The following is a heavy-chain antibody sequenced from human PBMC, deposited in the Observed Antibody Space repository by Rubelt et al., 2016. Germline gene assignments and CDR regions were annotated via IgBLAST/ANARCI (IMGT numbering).Heavy chain of an antibody. V-gene: IGHV4-34*01. CDR1: GGSFSGYY. J-gene: IGHJ2*01. D-gene: IGHD4-17*01. Sequence: QVQLKQWGAGLLKPSETLSVTCAVYGGSFSGYYWTWIRQPPGKGLEWIGSIYYSGSTYYNPSLKSRVTISVDTSKNQFSLKLCPVTAADTAVYYCARPPGLRNAYWYFDLWGRGTLVTVSS. CDR3: ARPPGLRNAYWYFDL. CDR2: IYYSGST.